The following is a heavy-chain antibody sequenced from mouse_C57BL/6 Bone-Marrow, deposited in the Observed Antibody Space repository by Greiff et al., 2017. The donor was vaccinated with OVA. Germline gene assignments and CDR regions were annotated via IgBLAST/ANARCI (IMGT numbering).Heavy chain of an antibody. D-gene: IGHD3-2*02. V-gene: IGHV1-55*01. CDR3: ARERAAQAMAY. Sequence: QVQLQQPGAELVKPGASVKMSCKASGYTFTSSWITWVKQRPGQGLEWFGDIYPGSGSINYNEKFKSKATLTVAKSYSTAYMQLSSRTSEDAAVYYGARERAAQAMAYWGQGTLVTVSA. CDR2: IYPGSGSI. CDR1: GYTFTSSW. J-gene: IGHJ3*01.